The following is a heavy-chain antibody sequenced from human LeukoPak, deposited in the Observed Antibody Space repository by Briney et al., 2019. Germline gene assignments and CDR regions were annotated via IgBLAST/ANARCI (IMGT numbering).Heavy chain of an antibody. CDR2: IYNSGST. D-gene: IGHD6-13*01. J-gene: IGHJ4*02. CDR3: ARSAFLVTAPGLYYFDY. CDR1: GGSISSYY. V-gene: IGHV4-4*07. Sequence: SETLSLTCTVSGGSISSYYWSWIRQPAGKGLEWIGHIYNSGSTNYNPSLKGRATMSVATSKNQFSLHLSSVTAADTAVYYCARSAFLVTAPGLYYFDYWGQGTLVAVSS.